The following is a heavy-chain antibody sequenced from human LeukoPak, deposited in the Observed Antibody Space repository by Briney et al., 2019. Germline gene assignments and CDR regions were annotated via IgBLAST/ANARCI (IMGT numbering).Heavy chain of an antibody. J-gene: IGHJ4*02. CDR2: ISPGGGTT. D-gene: IGHD1-1*01. CDR3: AKSRSGSANWALRIFDN. CDR1: GFAFGSEA. V-gene: IGHV3-23*01. Sequence: GGSLRLSCAVSGFAFGSEAMSWVRQSPARGLEWVASISPGGGTTYYADYVKGRFTISRDNSNNSLFVQMNSLRVEDTAVYLCAKSRSGSANWALRIFDNWGQGTLVTVSS.